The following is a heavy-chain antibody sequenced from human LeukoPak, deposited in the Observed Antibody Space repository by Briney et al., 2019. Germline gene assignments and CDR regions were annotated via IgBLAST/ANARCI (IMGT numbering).Heavy chain of an antibody. D-gene: IGHD4/OR15-4a*01. CDR1: GGSVSSGSYY. CDR3: ARVGAGTFDY. Sequence: SETLSLTCTVSGGSVSSGSYYWSWIWQPPGKGLEWIGYIYYSGSTNYNPSLKSRVTISVDTSKNQFSLKLSSVTAADTAVYYCARVGAGTFDYWGQGTLVTVSS. J-gene: IGHJ4*02. CDR2: IYYSGST. V-gene: IGHV4-61*01.